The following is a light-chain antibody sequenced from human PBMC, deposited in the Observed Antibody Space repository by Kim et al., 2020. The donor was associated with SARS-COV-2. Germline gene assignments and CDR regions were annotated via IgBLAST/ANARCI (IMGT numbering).Light chain of an antibody. CDR3: QAWDSSTGGV. J-gene: IGLJ1*01. CDR2: QDS. Sequence: SYELTQPPSVSVSPGQTASITCSGDKLGDKYACWYQQKPGRSPVLVIYQDSKRPSGIPERFSGSNSGNTATLTISGTQAMDEADYYCQAWDSSTGGVFGT. V-gene: IGLV3-1*01. CDR1: KLGDKY.